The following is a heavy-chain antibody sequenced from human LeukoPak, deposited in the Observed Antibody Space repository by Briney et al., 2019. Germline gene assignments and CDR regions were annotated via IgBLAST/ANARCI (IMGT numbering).Heavy chain of an antibody. V-gene: IGHV1-69*01. J-gene: IGHJ1*01. Sequence: SVKVSCKASGGTFSSYAISWVRQAPGQGLEWMGGIIPIFGTANYAQKFQGRVTITADESTSTAYMELSSLRSEDTAVYYCAREVRTHEYFQHWGQGTLVTVSS. CDR1: GGTFSSYA. CDR3: AREVRTHEYFQH. D-gene: IGHD3-10*01. CDR2: IIPIFGTA.